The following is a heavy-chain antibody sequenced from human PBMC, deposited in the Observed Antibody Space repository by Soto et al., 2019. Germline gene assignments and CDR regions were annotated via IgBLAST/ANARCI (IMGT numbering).Heavy chain of an antibody. CDR3: ARITIFGVVTIYGMDV. V-gene: IGHV5-51*01. CDR2: IYPGDSDT. J-gene: IGHJ6*02. D-gene: IGHD3-3*01. CDR1: GYSFTSYW. Sequence: GESLKIFCRGSGYSFTSYWIGWVRQMPGKGLEWMGIIYPGDSDTRYSPSFQGQVTISADKSISTAYLQWSSLKASDTAMYYCARITIFGVVTIYGMDVWGQGTTVTVSS.